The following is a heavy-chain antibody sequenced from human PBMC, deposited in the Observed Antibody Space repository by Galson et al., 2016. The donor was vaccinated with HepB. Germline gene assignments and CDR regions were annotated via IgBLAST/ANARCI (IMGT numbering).Heavy chain of an antibody. Sequence: ALRLSCAASGFKFDDHAMHWVRQGPGQGVVWVSGITWDGGRKVYVDSVRGRFTISRDNSKNSLYLEMNTLTTEDTALYYCAKDMARRGGVAVAGTQVAWGQGTLVIVSS. CDR3: AKDMARRGGVAVAGTQVA. D-gene: IGHD6-19*01. J-gene: IGHJ5*02. V-gene: IGHV3-9*01. CDR1: GFKFDDHA. CDR2: ITWDGGRK.